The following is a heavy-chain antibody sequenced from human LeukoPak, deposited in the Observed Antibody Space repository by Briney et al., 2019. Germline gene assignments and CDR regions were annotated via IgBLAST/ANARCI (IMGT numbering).Heavy chain of an antibody. CDR2: IYYSGSA. J-gene: IGHJ6*02. CDR1: GGSISSYY. D-gene: IGHD3-10*01. Sequence: SETLSLTCTVSGGSISSYYWSWIRQPPGKGLEWIGYIYYSGSANYNPSLKSRVTISVDTSKNQFSLKLSSVTAADTAVYYCARVGGSNYYYYGMDVWGQGTTVTVSS. V-gene: IGHV4-59*01. CDR3: ARVGGSNYYYYGMDV.